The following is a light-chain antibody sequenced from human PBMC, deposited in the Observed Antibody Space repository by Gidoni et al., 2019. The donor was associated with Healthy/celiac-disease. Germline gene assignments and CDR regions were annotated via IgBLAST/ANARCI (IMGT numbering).Light chain of an antibody. V-gene: IGKV1-39*01. CDR1: QSISSY. CDR2: AAS. J-gene: IGKJ1*01. CDR3: QQRYSTRAWT. Sequence: DTQMTQSPSSLSASVGDRVTITCRASQSISSYLNWYQQKPGTAPKLLMYAASSLQSGVPSRFSGSGSATEFTLTISSLQPEDFAAYYCQQRYSTRAWTFGRGTKVEIK.